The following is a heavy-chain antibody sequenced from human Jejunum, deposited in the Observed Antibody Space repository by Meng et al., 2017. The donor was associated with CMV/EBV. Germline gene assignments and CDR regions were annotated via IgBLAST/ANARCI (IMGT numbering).Heavy chain of an antibody. D-gene: IGHD6-19*01. Sequence: VQLQESGSGLVKPSEPLSLTCTVSSDSISSNFWSWIRQPAGKGLEWIGRIYSSGSTFYNPSLKSRVTMSVDTSKNQFSLSLASVTAADTAIYFCAREESVGIAVTGTFDYWGQGILVTVSS. CDR2: IYSSGST. J-gene: IGHJ4*02. CDR3: AREESVGIAVTGTFDY. V-gene: IGHV4-4*07. CDR1: SDSISSNF.